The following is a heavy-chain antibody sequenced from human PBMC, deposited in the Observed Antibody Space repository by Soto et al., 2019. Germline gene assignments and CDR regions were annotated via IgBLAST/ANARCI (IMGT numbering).Heavy chain of an antibody. J-gene: IGHJ4*02. V-gene: IGHV3-33*01. CDR1: GFTFSSYG. CDR2: IWYDGSNK. CDR3: ARAMKDGYIDY. Sequence: QVQLVESGGGVVQPGRSLRLSCAASGFTFSSYGMHWVRQAPGKGLEWVAVIWYDGSNKYYADSVKGRFTISRDNSKNTLYLQMNSLRAEDTAVYYCARAMKDGYIDYWGQGTLVTVSS. D-gene: IGHD3-22*01.